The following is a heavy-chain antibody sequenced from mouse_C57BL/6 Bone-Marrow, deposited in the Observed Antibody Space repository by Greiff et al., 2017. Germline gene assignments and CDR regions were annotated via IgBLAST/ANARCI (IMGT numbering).Heavy chain of an antibody. D-gene: IGHD2-3*01. CDR1: GFSLTSYA. J-gene: IGHJ4*01. V-gene: IGHV2-9-1*01. CDR3: ARNSFDDDYAMDY. CDR2: IWTGGGT. Sequence: VQLKQSGPGLVAPSQSLSITCTVSGFSLTSYAISWVRQPPGKGLEWLGVIWTGGGTNYNSALKSRLSLSKDNSKSQVFLKMNSLQTDDTARYYCARNSFDDDYAMDYWGQGTSVTVSS.